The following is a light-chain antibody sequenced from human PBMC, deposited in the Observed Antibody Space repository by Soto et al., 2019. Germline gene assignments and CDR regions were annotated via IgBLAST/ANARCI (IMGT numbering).Light chain of an antibody. V-gene: IGKV3D-20*02. CDR2: DAS. J-gene: IGKJ1*01. CDR3: QKHSNWPPGT. Sequence: ELVFTQSPGALSLSPGERATLSCRASQSVSSSYLAWYQQNPGQAPRLLIYDASNRATGIPDRFSGSGSGTDFSLTISRLEPEDFAVYYCQKHSNWPPGTFGQGTKVDIK. CDR1: QSVSSSY.